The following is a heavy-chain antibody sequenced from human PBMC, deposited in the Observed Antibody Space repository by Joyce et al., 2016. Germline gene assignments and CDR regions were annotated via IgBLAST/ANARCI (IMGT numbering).Heavy chain of an antibody. V-gene: IGHV4-31*03. CDR2: IDYTGSA. Sequence: QVQLQESGPGLVKPSQTLSLTCTVSGDSISRGGYYWSWIRQLPGKGLEWIGYIDYTGSAYYNPSLKSRVTISVDTSKNQFSLRLPSVTAADTAVYYCAREKYCSGGDCYHLFDYWGQGALVTVSS. CDR1: GDSISRGGYY. CDR3: AREKYCSGGDCYHLFDY. J-gene: IGHJ4*02. D-gene: IGHD2-21*02.